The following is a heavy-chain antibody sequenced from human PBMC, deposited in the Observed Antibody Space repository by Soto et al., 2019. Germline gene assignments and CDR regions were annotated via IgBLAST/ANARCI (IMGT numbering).Heavy chain of an antibody. J-gene: IGHJ3*02. Sequence: QVQLVQSGAEVKEPGASVKVSCKASGYTFVSYGISWVRPAPGQGLEWMGWISPYNGNTNYAQKFQGRVTMTTDTYTSTVYMELRSLRSDDTAVYYCSRDAQKWLVAAFDIWGQGTMVTVSS. D-gene: IGHD6-19*01. CDR2: ISPYNGNT. CDR1: GYTFVSYG. CDR3: SRDAQKWLVAAFDI. V-gene: IGHV1-18*01.